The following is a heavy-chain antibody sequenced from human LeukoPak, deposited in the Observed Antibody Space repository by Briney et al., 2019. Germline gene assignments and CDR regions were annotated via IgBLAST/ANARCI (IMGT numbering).Heavy chain of an antibody. CDR1: GFTFSSYA. Sequence: GGSLRLSCAASGFTFSSYAMSWVRQAPGKGLEWVSAISGSGGSTYYADSVKGRFTISRDNSKNTLYLQMNSLRAEDTAVYYCAKEHSSQNYYDGSGYYYGDFDYWGQGTLVTVSS. CDR3: AKEHSSQNYYDGSGYYYGDFDY. V-gene: IGHV3-23*01. J-gene: IGHJ4*02. CDR2: ISGSGGST. D-gene: IGHD3-22*01.